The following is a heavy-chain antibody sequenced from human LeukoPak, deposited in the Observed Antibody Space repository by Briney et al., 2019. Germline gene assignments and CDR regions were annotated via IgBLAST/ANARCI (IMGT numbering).Heavy chain of an antibody. CDR3: ARIFKITMIVVVIGPGWFDP. D-gene: IGHD3-22*01. Sequence: SVKVSCKASGGTFSSYAISWVRQAPGQGLVWMGGIIPIFGTANYAQKFQGRVTITADESTSTAYMELSSLRSEDTAVYYCARIFKITMIVVVIGPGWFDPWGQGTLVTVSS. J-gene: IGHJ5*02. CDR1: GGTFSSYA. CDR2: IIPIFGTA. V-gene: IGHV1-69*01.